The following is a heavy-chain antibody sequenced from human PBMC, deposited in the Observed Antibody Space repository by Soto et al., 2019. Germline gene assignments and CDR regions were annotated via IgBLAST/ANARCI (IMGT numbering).Heavy chain of an antibody. D-gene: IGHD3-22*01. CDR3: SRDRETYYYDSSGYLAGGAFDI. Sequence: QVQLVQSGAEVKKPVSSVKVSCKASGGTFSSYAISWVRQAPGQGLEWMGGIITIFGTANYAQKFQGRVTITADESTSTAYMDLSSLRSEDTAVYYCSRDRETYYYDSSGYLAGGAFDIWGQGTMVTVSS. V-gene: IGHV1-69*01. J-gene: IGHJ3*02. CDR1: GGTFSSYA. CDR2: IITIFGTA.